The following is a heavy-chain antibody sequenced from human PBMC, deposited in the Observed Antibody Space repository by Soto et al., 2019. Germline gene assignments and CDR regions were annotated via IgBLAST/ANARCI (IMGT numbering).Heavy chain of an antibody. D-gene: IGHD2-15*01. J-gene: IGHJ4*02. V-gene: IGHV3-48*02. CDR1: GFTFSAYS. CDR2: IDSSGATI. Sequence: GGSLRLSCAASGFTFSAYSMNWVRQAPGKGLEWVSSIDSSGATIHHADSVKGRFDISRDNAKNSMYLEMNSLRDEDTAAYYCVRTAYCSSGGCPPEVPFWGRRTLVTVSS. CDR3: VRTAYCSSGGCPPEVPF.